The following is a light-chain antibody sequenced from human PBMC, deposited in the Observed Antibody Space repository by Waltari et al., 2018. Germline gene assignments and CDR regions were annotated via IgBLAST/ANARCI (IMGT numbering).Light chain of an antibody. V-gene: IGLV2-11*01. CDR1: IGYVGGYNY. CDR2: DVS. Sequence: QSALTHPRPVSGSPGQSVTISCTGAIGYVGGYNYVPCYQRPPGQAPNLMVYDVSKRPPGVPDRFFGSKSGDTASLTISGLRAEDEADYYCCSYAGRYSYVFGTGTKVTVL. J-gene: IGLJ1*01. CDR3: CSYAGRYSYV.